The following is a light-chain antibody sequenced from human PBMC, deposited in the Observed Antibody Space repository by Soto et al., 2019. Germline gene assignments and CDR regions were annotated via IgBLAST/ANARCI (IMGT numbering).Light chain of an antibody. Sequence: VMTQSPAPLSVSPAARAPLSCRASRKVSSSYLAWYQQKAGQAPSLLIYGASSRATGIPDRFSGSGSGTDFTLTISSLEPEDFAVYYCQQYDSSPTFGQGTKVDIK. J-gene: IGKJ1*01. CDR3: QQYDSSPT. CDR1: RKVSSSY. CDR2: GAS. V-gene: IGKV3-20*01.